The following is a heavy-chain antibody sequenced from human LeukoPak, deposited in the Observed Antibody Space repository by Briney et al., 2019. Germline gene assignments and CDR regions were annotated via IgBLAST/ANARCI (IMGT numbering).Heavy chain of an antibody. CDR2: INPNSGGT. V-gene: IGHV1-2*02. CDR3: ARGIVVVPAAPPRY. Sequence: APVKVSCKASGYTFTGYYMHWVRQAPGQGLEWMGWINPNSGGTNYAQKFQGRVTMTRDTSISTAYMELSRPRSDDTAVYYCARGIVVVPAAPPRYWGQGTLVTVSS. CDR1: GYTFTGYY. D-gene: IGHD2-2*01. J-gene: IGHJ4*02.